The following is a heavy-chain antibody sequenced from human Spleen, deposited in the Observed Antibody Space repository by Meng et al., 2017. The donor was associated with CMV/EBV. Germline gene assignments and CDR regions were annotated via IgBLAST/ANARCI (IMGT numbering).Heavy chain of an antibody. D-gene: IGHD3-22*01. Sequence: ASVKVSCKASGYTFTGFYMHWVRQAPGQGLEWMGWINPYTGGTNYVQKFQGRVTMTMDTSISTAYMDLSRLRSDDTAVYYCARVYYDASGYSSSYFDYWGQEPWSPSPQ. J-gene: IGHJ4*01. CDR2: INPYTGGT. CDR1: GYTFTGFY. V-gene: IGHV1-2*02. CDR3: ARVYYDASGYSSSYFDY.